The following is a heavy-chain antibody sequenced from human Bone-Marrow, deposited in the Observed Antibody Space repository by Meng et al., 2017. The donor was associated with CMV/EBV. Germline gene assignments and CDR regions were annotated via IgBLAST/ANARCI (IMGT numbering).Heavy chain of an antibody. CDR2: VNPNSGGT. CDR3: ARGGSIGDFWSGYPDYFDY. J-gene: IGHJ4*02. Sequence: ASVKVSCKASGYTFTGYYIHWVRQAPGQGLEWMGWVNPNSGGTNYAQKFQGRVTMTRDTSISTAFMELSRLRSDDTAVYYCARGGSIGDFWSGYPDYFDYWGQGTLVTVSS. V-gene: IGHV1-2*02. CDR1: GYTFTGYY. D-gene: IGHD3-3*01.